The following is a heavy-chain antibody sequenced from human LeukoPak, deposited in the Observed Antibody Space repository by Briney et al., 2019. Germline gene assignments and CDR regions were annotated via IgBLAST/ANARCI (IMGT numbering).Heavy chain of an antibody. V-gene: IGHV4-34*01. D-gene: IGHD6-13*01. Sequence: SETLSLTCAVYGGSFSGYYWSWIRQPPGKGLEWIGEINHSGSTNYNPSLQSRVTISVDTSKNQFSLKLSSVTAADTAVYYCARHSGPHSSSWYWFDPWGQGTLVTVSS. CDR3: ARHSGPHSSSWYWFDP. CDR1: GGSFSGYY. J-gene: IGHJ5*02. CDR2: INHSGST.